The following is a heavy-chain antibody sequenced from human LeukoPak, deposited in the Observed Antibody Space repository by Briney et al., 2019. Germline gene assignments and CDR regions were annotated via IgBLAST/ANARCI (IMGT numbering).Heavy chain of an antibody. V-gene: IGHV1-46*01. CDR1: GYTFTSYY. D-gene: IGHD6-13*01. Sequence: GASVKVSCKASGYTFTSYYMHWVRQAPGQGLEWMGIINPSGGSTSYAQKFQGRVTMTRDTSISTAYMELSRLRSDDTAVYYCARRAGGSSWYFDYWGQGTLVTVSS. J-gene: IGHJ4*02. CDR2: INPSGGST. CDR3: ARRAGGSSWYFDY.